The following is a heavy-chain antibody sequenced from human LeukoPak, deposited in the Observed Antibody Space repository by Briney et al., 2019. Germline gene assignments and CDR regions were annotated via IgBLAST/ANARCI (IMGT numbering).Heavy chain of an antibody. CDR3: ARDPDYYDSSGPGDY. Sequence: PGGSLRLSCAASGFTFSSYEMNWVRQAPGKGLEWVSYISSSGSTIHYADSVKGRFSISRDNAKNSLYLQMNSLRAEDTAVYYCARDPDYYDSSGPGDYWGQGTLVTVSS. CDR2: ISSSGSTI. V-gene: IGHV3-48*03. J-gene: IGHJ4*02. D-gene: IGHD3-22*01. CDR1: GFTFSSYE.